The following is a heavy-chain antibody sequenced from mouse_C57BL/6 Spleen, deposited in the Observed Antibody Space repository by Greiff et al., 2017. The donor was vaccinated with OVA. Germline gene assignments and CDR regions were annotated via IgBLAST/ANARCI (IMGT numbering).Heavy chain of an antibody. D-gene: IGHD1-1*01. J-gene: IGHJ1*03. CDR1: GFNIKDYY. CDR2: IDPEDGDT. CDR3: TTADYYGSSRYFDV. V-gene: IGHV14-1*01. Sequence: EVQLQQSGAELVRPGASVKLSCTASGFNIKDYYMHWVKQRPEQGLEWIGRIDPEDGDTEYAPKFQGKATMTADTSSNTAYLQLSSLTSEDTAVYYCTTADYYGSSRYFDVWGTGTTVTVSS.